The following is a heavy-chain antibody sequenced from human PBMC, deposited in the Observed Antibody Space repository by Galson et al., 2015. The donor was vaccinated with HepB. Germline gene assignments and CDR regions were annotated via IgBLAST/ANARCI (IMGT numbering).Heavy chain of an antibody. CDR3: AKAIFGVVIISYYGMDV. CDR2: ISYDGSNK. Sequence: SLRLSCAASGFTFSSYGMHWVRQAPGKGLEWVAVISYDGSNKYYADSVKGRFTISRDNSKNTLYLQMNSLRAEDTAVYYCAKAIFGVVIISYYGMDVWGQGTTVTVSS. J-gene: IGHJ6*02. D-gene: IGHD3-3*01. V-gene: IGHV3-30*18. CDR1: GFTFSSYG.